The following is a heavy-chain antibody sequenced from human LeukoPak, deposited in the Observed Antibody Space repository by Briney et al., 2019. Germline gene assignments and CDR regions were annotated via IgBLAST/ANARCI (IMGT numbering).Heavy chain of an antibody. D-gene: IGHD6-19*01. CDR1: DGSISSYY. Sequence: SETLSLTCSVSDGSISSYYWNWIRQPAGKGLEWIGRIYTSGSTNYNPSLKSRVTMSVDTSKNQFSLKLSSVTAADTAVYYCAATGYSSRVNWFDPWGQGTLVTVSS. CDR3: AATGYSSRVNWFDP. CDR2: IYTSGST. V-gene: IGHV4-4*07. J-gene: IGHJ5*02.